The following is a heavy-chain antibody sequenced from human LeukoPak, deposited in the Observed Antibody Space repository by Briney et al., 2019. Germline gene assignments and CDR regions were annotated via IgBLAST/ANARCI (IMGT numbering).Heavy chain of an antibody. CDR2: TNPKSDNT. CDR1: GYTFTSCD. V-gene: IGHV1-8*01. CDR3: TRGSSGRRDN. Sequence: ASVKVSCKASGYTFTSCDSNWVRQATGQGLEWMGWTNPKSDNTGYGQSFQGRITMTRDSSIGTAYMKLRNLTTEDKAIYYSTRGSSGRRDNWGQGTLVTVSA. J-gene: IGHJ4*02. D-gene: IGHD6-19*01.